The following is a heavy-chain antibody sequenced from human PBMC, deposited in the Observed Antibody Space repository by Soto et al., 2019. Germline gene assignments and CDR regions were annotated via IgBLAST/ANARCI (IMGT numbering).Heavy chain of an antibody. CDR1: GLTFSTYW. CDR3: ARAIGGAAGL. CDR2: IKQDGTEK. V-gene: IGHV3-7*01. J-gene: IGHJ4*02. D-gene: IGHD6-13*01. Sequence: GGSLRLSCEASGLTFSTYWMHWVRQGPGKGLEWVANIKQDGTEKYYVDSVKGRFTISRDNAKSSLYLHMNSLREDDTAVYYCARAIGGAAGLWGQGTLVPSPQ.